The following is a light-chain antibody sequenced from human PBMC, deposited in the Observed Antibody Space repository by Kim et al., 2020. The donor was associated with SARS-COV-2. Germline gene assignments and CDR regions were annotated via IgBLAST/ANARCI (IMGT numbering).Light chain of an antibody. CDR1: SSDIGIYNY. Sequence: GQSIAISCTGTSSDIGIYNYVSWYQQHPGKAPKVLIYDVTKRPSGISNRFAGSKSGNTASLTISGLQAEDEAEYFCASYTSTNTLVFGGGTKLTVL. CDR2: DVT. J-gene: IGLJ2*01. CDR3: ASYTSTNTLV. V-gene: IGLV2-14*03.